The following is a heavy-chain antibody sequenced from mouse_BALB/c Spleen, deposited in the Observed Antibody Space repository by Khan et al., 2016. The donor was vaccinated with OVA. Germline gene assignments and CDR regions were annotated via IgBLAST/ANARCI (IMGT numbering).Heavy chain of an antibody. V-gene: IGHV3-8*02. CDR1: GDSITSGY. J-gene: IGHJ3*01. Sequence: EVQLQESGPSLVKPSQTLSLTCSVTGDSITSGYWSWIRKFPGNKLEYMGYMIYTGSTDYNPSLKSRLAITRPTSKNQYYLQLNAVTTEDTATYYCARSTYRYAFAYWGQGTLVTVSA. D-gene: IGHD2-14*01. CDR3: ARSTYRYAFAY. CDR2: MIYTGST.